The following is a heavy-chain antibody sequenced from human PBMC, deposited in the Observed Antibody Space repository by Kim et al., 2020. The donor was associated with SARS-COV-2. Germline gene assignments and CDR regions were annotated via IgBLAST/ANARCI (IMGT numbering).Heavy chain of an antibody. CDR2: MYISGTT. CDR1: GASISDNY. D-gene: IGHD3-16*01. Sequence: SETLSLTCTVSGASISDNYWTWIRQPAGKGLEWIGRMYISGTTNYNPSPKGRVTISLDTPKNQFSLTLTSVTAADTAVYYFGGVANSPRRPIDYWGQG. J-gene: IGHJ4*02. CDR3: GGVANSPRRPIDY. V-gene: IGHV4-4*07.